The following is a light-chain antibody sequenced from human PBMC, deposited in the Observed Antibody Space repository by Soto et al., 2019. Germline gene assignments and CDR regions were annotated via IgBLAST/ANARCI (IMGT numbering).Light chain of an antibody. CDR2: AAS. CDR3: QQYNPYSRT. J-gene: IGKJ1*01. V-gene: IGKV1-5*01. Sequence: DIQMTQSPSTLSASVGDRVTITCRASQSIGSWLAWYQQKPGKAPNRLIYAASSLQSGVPSRFSGSGSGTDFTLTISSLQRDDFAIYYCQQYNPYSRTFGQGTKVDSK. CDR1: QSIGSW.